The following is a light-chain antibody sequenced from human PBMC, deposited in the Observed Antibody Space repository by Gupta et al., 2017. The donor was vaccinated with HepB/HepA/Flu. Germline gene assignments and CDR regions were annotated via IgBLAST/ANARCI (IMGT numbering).Light chain of an antibody. J-gene: IGLJ3*02. V-gene: IGLV1-44*01. CDR1: TSNIGSNT. CDR3: ASWDDSLRGLL. CDR2: AND. Sequence: QSVLTQPPSASGIPGQRVTISCSGSTSNIGSNTVNWYRQVPGTAPKFLIFANDQRPSGVPDRFSGSKSGTSGSLAISGLQSDDEGDYDCASWDDSLRGLLFGGGTKLTVL.